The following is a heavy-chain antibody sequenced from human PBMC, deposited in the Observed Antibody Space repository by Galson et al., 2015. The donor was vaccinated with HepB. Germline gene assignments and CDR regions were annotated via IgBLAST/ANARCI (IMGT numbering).Heavy chain of an antibody. CDR1: GGTFSSYA. CDR3: ARDSYCSSTSCQNWFDP. D-gene: IGHD2-2*01. J-gene: IGHJ5*02. Sequence: SVKVSCKASGGTFSSYAISWVRQAPGQGLEWMGGIIPIFGTANYAQKFQGRVTITADESTSTAYMELSSLRSEDTAVYYCARDSYCSSTSCQNWFDPWGQGTLVTVSS. V-gene: IGHV1-69*13. CDR2: IIPIFGTA.